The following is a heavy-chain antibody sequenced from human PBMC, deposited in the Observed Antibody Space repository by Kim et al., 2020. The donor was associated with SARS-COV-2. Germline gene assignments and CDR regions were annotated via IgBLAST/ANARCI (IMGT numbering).Heavy chain of an antibody. D-gene: IGHD6-19*01. Sequence: SETLSLTCTVSGGSISSSSYYWGWIRQPPGKGLEWIGSIYYSGSTYYNPSLKSRVTISVDTSKNQFSLKLSSVTAADTAVYYCARHLVADSSSWYRRIAVAGLNYGMDVWGQGTTVTVSS. CDR2: IYYSGST. CDR1: GGSISSSSYY. CDR3: ARHLVADSSSWYRRIAVAGLNYGMDV. V-gene: IGHV4-39*01. J-gene: IGHJ6*02.